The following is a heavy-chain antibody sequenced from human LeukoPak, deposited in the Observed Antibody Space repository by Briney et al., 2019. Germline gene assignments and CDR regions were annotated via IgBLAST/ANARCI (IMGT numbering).Heavy chain of an antibody. CDR3: ASPLGYCSSTSCEGAFDI. J-gene: IGHJ3*02. D-gene: IGHD2-2*01. CDR2: IYHSGST. V-gene: IGHV4-38-2*01. CDR1: GYSISSGYY. Sequence: SETLSLTCAVSGYSISSGYYWGWIRQPPGKGLEWIGSIYHSGSTYYNPSLKSRVTISVDTSKNQFSLKLSSVTSADTAVYYCASPLGYCSSTSCEGAFDIWGQGTMVTVSS.